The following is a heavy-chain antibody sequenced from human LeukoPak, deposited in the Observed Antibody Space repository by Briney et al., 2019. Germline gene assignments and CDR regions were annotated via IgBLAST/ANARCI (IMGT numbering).Heavy chain of an antibody. CDR3: ARENRYCSSTSCSYYYMDV. Sequence: SATLSLTCTVSGGSISSYYWSWVRQPPGKGLEWVGYIYYSGSTNYKPSLKRRVTISVNTCKNQYSLKLSSVTAADTAVYYCARENRYCSSTSCSYYYMDVWDKGTTVTVSS. V-gene: IGHV4-59*01. D-gene: IGHD2-2*01. J-gene: IGHJ6*03. CDR2: IYYSGST. CDR1: GGSISSYY.